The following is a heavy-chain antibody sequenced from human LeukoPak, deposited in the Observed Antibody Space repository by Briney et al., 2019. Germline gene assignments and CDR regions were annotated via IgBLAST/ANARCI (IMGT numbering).Heavy chain of an antibody. J-gene: IGHJ5*02. V-gene: IGHV3-23*01. D-gene: IGHD3-10*01. CDR2: ISGSGGST. Sequence: GGSLRLSCAASGFTFSSYGMSWVRQAPGKGLEWVSAISGSGGSTYYADSVKGRFTISRDNSKNTLYLQMNSLRAEDTAVYYCARDLDYYGSGKRSERSRNWFDPWGQGTLVTVSS. CDR1: GFTFSSYG. CDR3: ARDLDYYGSGKRSERSRNWFDP.